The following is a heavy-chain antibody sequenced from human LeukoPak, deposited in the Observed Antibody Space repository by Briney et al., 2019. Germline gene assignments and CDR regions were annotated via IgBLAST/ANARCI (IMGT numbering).Heavy chain of an antibody. Sequence: PGGSLRLSCAASGFTFSSYAMSWVRQAPGKGLEWVSAISGSGGRTYHAGSVKGRFTISRDNSKNTLYLQMNSLRAEDTAVYYCAKGGESYRTGLDYWGQGTLVTVSS. D-gene: IGHD1-26*01. J-gene: IGHJ4*02. V-gene: IGHV3-23*01. CDR2: ISGSGGRT. CDR3: AKGGESYRTGLDY. CDR1: GFTFSSYA.